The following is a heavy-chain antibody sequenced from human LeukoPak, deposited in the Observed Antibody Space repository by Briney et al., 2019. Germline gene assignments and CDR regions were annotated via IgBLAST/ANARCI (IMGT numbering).Heavy chain of an antibody. CDR3: ARGWGSAMVTH. V-gene: IGHV4-34*01. CDR1: GGSFSGYY. J-gene: IGHJ4*02. CDR2: INHGGST. Sequence: KTSETLSLTCAVYGGSFSGYYWSWIRQPPGKGLEWIGEINHGGSTNYNPSLKSRVTISVDTSKNQFSLKLSSVTAADTAVYYCARGWGSAMVTHWGQGTLVTVSS. D-gene: IGHD5-18*01.